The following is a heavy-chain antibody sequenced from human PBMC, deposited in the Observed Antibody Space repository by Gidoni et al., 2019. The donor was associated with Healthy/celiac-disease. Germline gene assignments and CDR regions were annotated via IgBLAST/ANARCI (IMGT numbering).Heavy chain of an antibody. V-gene: IGHV4-59*01. J-gene: IGHJ4*02. D-gene: IGHD6-13*01. CDR2: IYYSGST. CDR3: ARLESRGPQIYYFDY. Sequence: QLQLQASGPGLVKPSETLSLTCTVSGGSISSYYWSWIRQPPGKGLEWIGYIYYSGSTNYNPSLKSRVTISVDTSKNQFSLKLSSVTAADTAVYYCARLESRGPQIYYFDYWGQGTLVTVSS. CDR1: GGSISSYY.